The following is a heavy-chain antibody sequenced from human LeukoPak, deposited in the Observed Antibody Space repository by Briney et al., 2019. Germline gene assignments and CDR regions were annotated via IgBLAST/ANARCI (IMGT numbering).Heavy chain of an antibody. J-gene: IGHJ4*02. CDR2: IYHSGST. D-gene: IGHD5-18*01. CDR3: ARGRIQLWSSLDY. V-gene: IGHV4-4*02. Sequence: SGTLSLTCAVSGGSISSSNWWSWVRQPPGKGLEWIGEIYHSGSTNYNPSLKSRVTISVDTSKNQFSLKLSSVTAADTAVYYCARGRIQLWSSLDYWGQGTLVTVSS. CDR1: GGSISSSNW.